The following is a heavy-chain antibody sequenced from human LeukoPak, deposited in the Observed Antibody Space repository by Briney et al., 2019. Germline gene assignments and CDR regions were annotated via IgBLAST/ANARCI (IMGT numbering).Heavy chain of an antibody. V-gene: IGHV3-21*01. D-gene: IGHD2-15*01. J-gene: IGHJ5*02. CDR3: ARVAIAGPTGWFDP. CDR2: ISSTSSYI. Sequence: GGSLRLSCAASGFTLNSYTLSWVRQAPGKGLEWVSSISSTSSYIHYADSVKGRFTISRDNPDNVVYLQMNSLRAEDTAVYYCARVAIAGPTGWFDPWGQGTLVTVSS. CDR1: GFTLNSYT.